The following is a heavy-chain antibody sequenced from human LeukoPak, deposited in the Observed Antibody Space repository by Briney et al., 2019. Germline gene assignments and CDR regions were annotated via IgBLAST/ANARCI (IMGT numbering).Heavy chain of an antibody. V-gene: IGHV3-21*01. CDR2: ISSSSSYI. CDR1: GFTFSSYS. D-gene: IGHD5-12*01. Sequence: GGSLRLSCAASGFTFSSYSMNWVRQAPGKGLEWVSSISSSSSYIYYADSVKGRFTISRDNAKNSLYLQMNSLRAEDTAVYYCARAFSGYDWYAFDIWGQGTMVTVSS. J-gene: IGHJ3*02. CDR3: ARAFSGYDWYAFDI.